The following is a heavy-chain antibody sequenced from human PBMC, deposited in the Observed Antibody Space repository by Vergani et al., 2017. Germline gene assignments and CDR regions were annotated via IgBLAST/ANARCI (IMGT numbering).Heavy chain of an antibody. Sequence: QVQLVQSGAEVKKPGSSVKVSCKASGGTFSSYTISWVRQAPGQGLEWMGRIIPILGIANYAQKFQGRVTITADKSTSTAYMELSSLRYEDTAVYYCSGDRTLLQGYYYYMDVWGKGTTVTVSS. CDR2: IIPILGIA. J-gene: IGHJ6*03. V-gene: IGHV1-69*02. D-gene: IGHD3-10*01. CDR1: GGTFSSYT. CDR3: SGDRTLLQGYYYYMDV.